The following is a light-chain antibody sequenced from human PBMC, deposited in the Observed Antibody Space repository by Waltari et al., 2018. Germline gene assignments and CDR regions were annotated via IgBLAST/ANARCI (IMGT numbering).Light chain of an antibody. CDR1: NIGSKS. V-gene: IGLV3-21*02. Sequence: SYVLTQPPSVSVAPGQTARITCGGNNIGSKSVHWYQQKPGQAPVLVVYENSSRPSGIPGGFSGSNSGNTATLTISRVEAGDEADYYCQVWDITSDHFVFGTGTKVTVL. CDR3: QVWDITSDHFV. CDR2: ENS. J-gene: IGLJ1*01.